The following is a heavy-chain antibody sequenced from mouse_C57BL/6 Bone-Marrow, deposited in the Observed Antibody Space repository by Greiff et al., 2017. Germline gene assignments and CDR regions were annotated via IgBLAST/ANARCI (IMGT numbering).Heavy chain of an antibody. CDR3: AKYDGYAMDY. V-gene: IGHV5-15*01. CDR2: ISNLAYSI. CDR1: VFTFSDYG. Sequence: DVKLVESGGGLVQSVGPLKLPCAASVFTFSDYGMPLVRQAPRKGPEWVAFISNLAYSIYYADTVTGRFTISRENGKNTLYLEMSSLRSEDTAMYYCAKYDGYAMDYGGQGSRVTVTS. J-gene: IGHJ4*01. D-gene: IGHD2-14*01.